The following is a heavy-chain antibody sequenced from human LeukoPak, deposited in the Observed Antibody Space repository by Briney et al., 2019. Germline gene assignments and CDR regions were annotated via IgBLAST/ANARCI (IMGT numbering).Heavy chain of an antibody. CDR3: ARDPYYGSGSYSTFEY. V-gene: IGHV3-20*01. D-gene: IGHD3-10*01. Sequence: GGTLRLSRAASGFTLDDYGMSGVRQAAGKGLEWVCGINWNGDSTGYADSVKGRFTISRDNAKNSLYLPMNSLRAEDTALYHCARDPYYGSGSYSTFEYWGQGTLVTVSS. CDR2: INWNGDST. CDR1: GFTLDDYG. J-gene: IGHJ4*02.